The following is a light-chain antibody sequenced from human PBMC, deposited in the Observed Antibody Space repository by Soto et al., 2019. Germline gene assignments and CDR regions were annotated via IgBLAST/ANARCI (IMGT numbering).Light chain of an antibody. Sequence: QSVLTHEASVSGTVGQKVTLSCTGTSSDLAIYNYVSWYQQQPGKAPKLMIYQVTNRPSGVSNRFSGSRSGNTASLTISGLQAEDEADYYCSSYTDSSNYVFGTGTKLTVL. CDR3: SSYTDSSNYV. CDR2: QVT. CDR1: SSDLAIYNY. V-gene: IGLV2-14*01. J-gene: IGLJ1*01.